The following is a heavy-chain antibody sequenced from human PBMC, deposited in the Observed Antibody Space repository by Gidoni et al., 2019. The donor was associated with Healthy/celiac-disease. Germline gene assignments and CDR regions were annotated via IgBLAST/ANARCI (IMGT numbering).Heavy chain of an antibody. V-gene: IGHV4-39*01. CDR3: ASPTPSRLDAFDI. D-gene: IGHD3-22*01. J-gene: IGHJ3*02. CDR2: IYYSGST. Sequence: QLQLQESGPGLVKPSETLSLTCTVSGGSIHSSSYYWGWIRQPPGKGLEWIGSIYYSGSTYYNPSLKSRVTISVDTSKNQFSLKLSSVTAADTAVYYCASPTPSRLDAFDIWGQGTMVTVSS. CDR1: GGSIHSSSYY.